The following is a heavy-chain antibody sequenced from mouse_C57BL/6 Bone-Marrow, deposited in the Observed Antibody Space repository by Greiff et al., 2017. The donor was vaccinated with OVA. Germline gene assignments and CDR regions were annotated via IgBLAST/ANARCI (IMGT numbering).Heavy chain of an antibody. Sequence: EVHLVESGGGLVQPGESLKLSCESNEYEFPSYDMSWVRKTPEKRLELVAAINSDGGSTYYPDTMARRFIISRDNTKKTLYLQMSSLRSEDTALYYCARHPSYYGSTYFDYWGQGTTLTVSS. CDR1: EYEFPSYD. CDR2: INSDGGST. D-gene: IGHD1-1*01. CDR3: ARHPSYYGSTYFDY. J-gene: IGHJ2*01. V-gene: IGHV5-2*01.